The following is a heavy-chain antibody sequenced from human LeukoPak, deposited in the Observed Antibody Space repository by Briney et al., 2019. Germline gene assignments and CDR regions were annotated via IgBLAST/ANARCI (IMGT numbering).Heavy chain of an antibody. CDR3: ARTSKVNLIDY. D-gene: IGHD4-23*01. V-gene: IGHV1-2*02. CDR1: GYTFTGYY. Sequence: ASVKVSCKASGYTFTGYYMHWVRQAPGQGLEWMGWINLNSGGTNYAQKFQGRVTMTRDTSISTAYMELSRLRSDDTAVYYCARTSKVNLIDYWGQGTLVTVSS. J-gene: IGHJ4*02. CDR2: INLNSGGT.